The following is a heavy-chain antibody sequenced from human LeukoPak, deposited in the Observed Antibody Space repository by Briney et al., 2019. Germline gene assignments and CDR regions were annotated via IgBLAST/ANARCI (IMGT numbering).Heavy chain of an antibody. CDR2: ITHSGST. J-gene: IGHJ4*02. Sequence: SETLSLTCAVYGGSFSGKYWTWIRQPPHKGLEWIGEITHSGSTYYNPSLKSRVTISVDTSRNQFSLNLNSVTAADTAVYYCARDLMTWGQGTLVTVSS. CDR1: GGSFSGKY. CDR3: ARDLMT. V-gene: IGHV4-34*01.